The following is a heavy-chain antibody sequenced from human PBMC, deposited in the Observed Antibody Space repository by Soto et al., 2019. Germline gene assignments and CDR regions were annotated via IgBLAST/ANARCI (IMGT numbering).Heavy chain of an antibody. V-gene: IGHV3-23*01. CDR3: AKDIFRIAVAGTDHYYDGMDV. D-gene: IGHD6-19*01. CDR2: ISGGGGGT. CDR1: GFTFSNYA. Sequence: PGGSLRLSCAASGFTFSNYAMTWVRQAPGKGLEWVAAISGGGGGTYYADPVKGRFTISRDNAKNSLYLQMNSLRAEDTALYYCAKDIFRIAVAGTDHYYDGMDVWGQGTTVTVSS. J-gene: IGHJ6*02.